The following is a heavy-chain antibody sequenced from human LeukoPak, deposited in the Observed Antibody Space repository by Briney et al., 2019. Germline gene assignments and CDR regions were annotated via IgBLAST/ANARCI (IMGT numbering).Heavy chain of an antibody. V-gene: IGHV1-69*13. J-gene: IGHJ5*02. Sequence: ASVKDSCKASGGTFSSYAISWVRQAPGQGLEWMGGIIPIFGTANYAQKFQGRVTITADESTSTAYMELSSLRSEDTAVYYCARTPGGSGSYYNWFDPWGQGTLVTVSS. CDR2: IIPIFGTA. CDR1: GGTFSSYA. D-gene: IGHD1-26*01. CDR3: ARTPGGSGSYYNWFDP.